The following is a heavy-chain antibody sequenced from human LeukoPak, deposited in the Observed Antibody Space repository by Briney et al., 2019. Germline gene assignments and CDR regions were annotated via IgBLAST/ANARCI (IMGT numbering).Heavy chain of an antibody. CDR3: ASSIGDSSGYYYGLNAFDI. CDR2: IIPIFGTA. J-gene: IGHJ3*02. D-gene: IGHD3-22*01. CDR1: GYTFTGYY. V-gene: IGHV1-69*13. Sequence: SVKVSCKASGYTFTGYYMHWVRQAPGQGLEWMGGIIPIFGTANYAQKFQGRVTITADESTSTAYMELSGLRSEDTAVYYCASSIGDSSGYYYGLNAFDIWGQGTMVTVSS.